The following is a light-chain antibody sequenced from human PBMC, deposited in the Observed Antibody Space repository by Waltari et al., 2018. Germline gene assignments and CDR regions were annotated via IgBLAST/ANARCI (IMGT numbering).Light chain of an antibody. V-gene: IGKV1-39*01. Sequence: DIQITQSPSSLSASVGDRITITCRASQTISRHLNWYQQKPGKAPKLLIYAASTLQSGVPSRFSGSGSGRDFTLIITSLQPEDFATYYCQQSYSFTRTFGQGTKVEIK. CDR2: AAS. J-gene: IGKJ1*01. CDR1: QTISRH. CDR3: QQSYSFTRT.